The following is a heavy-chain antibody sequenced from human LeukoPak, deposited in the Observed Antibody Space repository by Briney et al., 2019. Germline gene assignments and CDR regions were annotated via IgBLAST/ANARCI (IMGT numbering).Heavy chain of an antibody. Sequence: KSWETLSLTCTVSGASIGSGGYYWSWIRQHPGKGLEWIGYIYYTGSTYYNPSLKSRVTISVDTSRNQFSLKLSSVTAADTAVYYCASYCSGGDCYRYYFDYWGQGTLVTVSP. CDR1: GASIGSGGYY. V-gene: IGHV4-31*03. D-gene: IGHD2-21*02. CDR2: IYYTGST. CDR3: ASYCSGGDCYRYYFDY. J-gene: IGHJ4*02.